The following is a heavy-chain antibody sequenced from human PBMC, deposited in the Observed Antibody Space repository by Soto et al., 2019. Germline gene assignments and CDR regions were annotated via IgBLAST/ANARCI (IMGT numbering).Heavy chain of an antibody. CDR1: GYTFTSYD. Sequence: ASVKVSCKASGYTFTSYDINWVRQATGQGLEWMGWMNPNSGNTGYAQKFQGRVTMTRNTSISTAYMELSSLRSEDTAVYYCATGTFSSGWYFDDWGQGTLVTVCS. V-gene: IGHV1-8*01. J-gene: IGHJ4*02. CDR2: MNPNSGNT. CDR3: ATGTFSSGWYFDD. D-gene: IGHD6-19*01.